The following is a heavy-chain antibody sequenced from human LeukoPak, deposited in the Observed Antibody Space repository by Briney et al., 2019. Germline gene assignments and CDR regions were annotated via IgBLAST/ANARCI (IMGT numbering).Heavy chain of an antibody. CDR3: ATPYYYDSSGYPSFDY. Sequence: ASVKVSCKVSGYTLTELSMHWVRQAPGKGLEWMGGFDPEDGETIYAQKFQGRVTMTKDTSTDTAYMELSSLRSEDTAVYYCATPYYYDSSGYPSFDYWGQGTLVTVSS. J-gene: IGHJ4*02. V-gene: IGHV1-24*01. CDR1: GYTLTELS. D-gene: IGHD3-22*01. CDR2: FDPEDGET.